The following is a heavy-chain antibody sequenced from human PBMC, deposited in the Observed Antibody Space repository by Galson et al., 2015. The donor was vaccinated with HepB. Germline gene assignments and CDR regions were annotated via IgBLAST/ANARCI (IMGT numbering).Heavy chain of an antibody. J-gene: IGHJ6*02. D-gene: IGHD2-2*01. V-gene: IGHV5-51*03. CDR2: IYPGDSDT. Sequence: QSGAEVKKPGESLKISCKGSGCSFTSYWIAWVRQMPGKGLEWMGIIYPGDSDTRYSPSFQGQVTISVDKSISTAYLQWSSLMASDTAMYYCARRHQPAKTVVVPVYGMDVWGQGTAVTVSS. CDR1: GCSFTSYW. CDR3: ARRHQPAKTVVVPVYGMDV.